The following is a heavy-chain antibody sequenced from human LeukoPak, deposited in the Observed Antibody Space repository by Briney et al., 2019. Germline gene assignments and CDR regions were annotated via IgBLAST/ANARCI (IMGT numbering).Heavy chain of an antibody. J-gene: IGHJ4*02. V-gene: IGHV4-38-2*02. CDR3: ARQDPSIAARYFDY. D-gene: IGHD6-6*01. CDR2: IYHSGST. Sequence: PSETLSLTCTVSGYSISSGYYWGWIRQPPGKGLEWIGSIYHSGSTYYNPSLKSRVTISVDTSKNQFSLKLSSVTAADTAVYYCARQDPSIAARYFDYWGQGTLVPVSS. CDR1: GYSISSGYY.